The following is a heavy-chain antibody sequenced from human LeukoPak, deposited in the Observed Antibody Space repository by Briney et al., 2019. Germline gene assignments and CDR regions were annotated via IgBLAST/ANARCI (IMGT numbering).Heavy chain of an antibody. J-gene: IGHJ4*02. V-gene: IGHV4-34*01. D-gene: IGHD3-16*01. Sequence: SQTLSLTCAVYGGSFSGYYWSWIRQPPRKGLEWIGEINHSGSTNYNPSLKSRVTISVDTSKNQFSLKLSSVTAADTAVYYCARGLVGGVYDYWGQGTLVTVSS. CDR3: ARGLVGGVYDY. CDR2: INHSGST. CDR1: GGSFSGYY.